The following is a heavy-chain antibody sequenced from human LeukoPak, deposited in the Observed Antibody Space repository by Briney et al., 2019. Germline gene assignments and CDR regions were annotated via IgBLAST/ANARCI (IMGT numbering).Heavy chain of an antibody. CDR3: ARGTPTKGMDV. CDR1: GLTLSGYW. Sequence: PGGSLRLSCAASGLTLSGYWMHWVRQAPGKGLVWVAVIWYDGSNKYYADSVKGRFTISRDNSKNTLYLQMNSLRAEDTAVYYCARGTPTKGMDVWGKGTTVTVSS. CDR2: IWYDGSNK. D-gene: IGHD2-2*01. J-gene: IGHJ6*04. V-gene: IGHV3-33*08.